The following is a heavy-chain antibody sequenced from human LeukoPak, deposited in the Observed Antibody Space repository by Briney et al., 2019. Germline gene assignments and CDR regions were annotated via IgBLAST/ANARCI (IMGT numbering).Heavy chain of an antibody. J-gene: IGHJ4*02. CDR2: FHHSGST. V-gene: IGHV4-38-2*02. CDR3: ARREGYNFDY. CDR1: GYSISSGFY. Sequence: SETLSLTCSVSGYSISSGFYWDWIRQPPGKGLEWIGSFHHSGSTPYNPSLNSRVPISVDTSENQLSLKLSSVTAADAAVYYCARREGYNFDYWGQGTLVTVSS. D-gene: IGHD5-24*01.